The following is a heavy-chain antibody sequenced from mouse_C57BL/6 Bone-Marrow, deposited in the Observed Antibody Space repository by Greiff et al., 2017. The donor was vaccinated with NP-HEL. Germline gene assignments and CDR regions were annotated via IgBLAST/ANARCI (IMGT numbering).Heavy chain of an antibody. CDR2: ISSGGDYI. CDR1: GFTFSSYA. CDR3: TRDGAQATFSDY. J-gene: IGHJ2*01. Sequence: DVMLVESGEGLVKPGGSLKLSCAASGFTFSSYAMSWVRQTPEKRLEWVAYISSGGDYIYYADTVKGRFTISRDNARNTLYLQMSSLKSEDTAMYYCTRDGAQATFSDYWGQGTTLTVSS. D-gene: IGHD3-2*02. V-gene: IGHV5-9-1*02.